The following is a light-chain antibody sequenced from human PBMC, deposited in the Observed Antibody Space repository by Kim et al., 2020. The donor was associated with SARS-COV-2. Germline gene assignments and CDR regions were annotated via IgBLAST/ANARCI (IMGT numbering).Light chain of an antibody. CDR3: STWDDSLSGPV. V-gene: IGLV1-47*01. CDR2: WTN. J-gene: IGLJ3*02. CDR1: GSNIGRNY. Sequence: GQSVIISVSGSGSNIGRNYIYWYQHFPGVAPQLLMYWTNKRPSGVPARFSGSKSGASASLAISGLRPEDEAVYFCSTWDDSLSGPVFGGGTQLTVL.